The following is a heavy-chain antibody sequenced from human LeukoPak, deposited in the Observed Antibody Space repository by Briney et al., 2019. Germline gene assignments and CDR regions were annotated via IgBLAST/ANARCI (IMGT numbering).Heavy chain of an antibody. D-gene: IGHD6-6*01. CDR2: IYSGGST. CDR1: GFTVSSNY. V-gene: IGHV3-66*04. J-gene: IGHJ6*02. CDR3: ARRGSSSTPYYYYGMDV. Sequence: GGSLGLSCAASGFTVSSNYMSWVRQAPGKGLEWVSVIYSGGSTYYADSVKGRFTISRDNSKNTLYLQMNSLRAEDTAVYYCARRGSSSTPYYYYGMDVWGQGTAVTVSS.